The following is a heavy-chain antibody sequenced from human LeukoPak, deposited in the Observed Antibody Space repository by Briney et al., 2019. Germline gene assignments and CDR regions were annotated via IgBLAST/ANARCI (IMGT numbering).Heavy chain of an antibody. V-gene: IGHV3-23*01. CDR2: ISDSGGSP. CDR3: ARGGGLDV. J-gene: IGHJ6*02. D-gene: IGHD3-16*01. Sequence: PGGSLRLSCAASGITFSRFAMSWVRQAPGKGLEWVSGISDSGGSPYYADSVKGRFTISRDNAKNSLYLQMSNLRAEDTAVYFCARGGGLDVWGQGATVTVSS. CDR1: GITFSRFA.